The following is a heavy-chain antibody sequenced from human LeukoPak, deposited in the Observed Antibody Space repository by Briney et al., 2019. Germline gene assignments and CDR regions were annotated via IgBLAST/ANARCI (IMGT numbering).Heavy chain of an antibody. CDR3: ARGLLVTYYDILTGCPLDY. CDR1: GGSFSGYY. J-gene: IGHJ4*02. Sequence: PSETLSLTCAVYGGSFSGYYWSWIRQPPGKGLEWIGEINHGGSTNYNPSLKSRVTISVDTSKNQFSLKLSSVTAADTAVYYCARGLLVTYYDILTGCPLDYWGQGTLVTVSS. CDR2: INHGGST. D-gene: IGHD3-9*01. V-gene: IGHV4-34*01.